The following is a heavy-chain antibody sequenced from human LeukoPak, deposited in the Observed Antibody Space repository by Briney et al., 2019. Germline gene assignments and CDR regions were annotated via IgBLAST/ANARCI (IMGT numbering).Heavy chain of an antibody. Sequence: PGGSLRLSCAASGFTLSSYAMSWVRQAPGKGLEWVSAISGTDGSTHYADSVKGRFTISRDSSNKRLYLQMNSLSAEDTAIYYCAKDVAATISSGGYYFDLWGQGTLVTVSS. D-gene: IGHD5-12*01. V-gene: IGHV3-23*01. CDR2: ISGTDGST. CDR3: AKDVAATISSGGYYFDL. J-gene: IGHJ4*02. CDR1: GFTLSSYA.